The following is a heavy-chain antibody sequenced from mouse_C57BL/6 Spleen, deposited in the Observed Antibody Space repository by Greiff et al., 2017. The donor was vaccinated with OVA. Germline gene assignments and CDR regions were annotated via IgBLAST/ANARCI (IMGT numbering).Heavy chain of an antibody. CDR1: GYTFTDYY. D-gene: IGHD2-4*01. J-gene: IGHJ2*01. V-gene: IGHV1-26*01. CDR3: ARNDYDSDFDY. CDR2: INPNNGGT. Sequence: EVQLQQSGPELVKPGASVKISCKASGYTFTDYYMNWVKQSHGKSLEWIGDINPNNGGTSYNQKFKGKATLTVDKSSSTAYMELRSLTSEDSAVYYCARNDYDSDFDYWGQGTTLTVSS.